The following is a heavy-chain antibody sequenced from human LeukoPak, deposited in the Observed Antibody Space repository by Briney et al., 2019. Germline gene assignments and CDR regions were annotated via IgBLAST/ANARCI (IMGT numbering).Heavy chain of an antibody. CDR2: IYSDDST. CDR3: ARGAYSYYYGMDV. CDR1: GFTFSDAW. Sequence: PEGSLRLSCAGSGFTFSDAWMSWVRQAPGKGLEWVSVIYSDDSTYYADSVKGRFTISRDNSKNTLHLQMNSLRVEDTAVYYCARGAYSYYYGMDVWGQGTTVTVSS. J-gene: IGHJ6*02. V-gene: IGHV3-53*01.